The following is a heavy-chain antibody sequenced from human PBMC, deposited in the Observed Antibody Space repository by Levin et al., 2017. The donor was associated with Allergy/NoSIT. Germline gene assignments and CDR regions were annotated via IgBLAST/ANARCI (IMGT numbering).Heavy chain of an antibody. Sequence: SETLSLTCAVSGGSISNNIWWSWVRQPPGKGLEWIGEISNSGTTRYNPSLKSRVTISVDKSQNQFSLKLSSVTAADTAVYYCAKNSGGGLWGQGTLVTVSS. J-gene: IGHJ4*02. D-gene: IGHD3-16*01. CDR1: GGSISNNIW. CDR2: ISNSGTT. V-gene: IGHV4-4*02. CDR3: AKNSGGGL.